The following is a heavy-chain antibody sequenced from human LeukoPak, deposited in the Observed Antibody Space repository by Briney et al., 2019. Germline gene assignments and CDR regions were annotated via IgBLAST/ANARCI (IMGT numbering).Heavy chain of an antibody. CDR2: IYYSGST. Sequence: PSEALSVTRTHSVGSLSSSRYYWGWIRQPPGKGLAWIGCIYYSGSTYYNPPLKSRVTISVDTAKAEFSVEQSSVTAADSGVCYCASRGVSSWYIDFWGQGTLVTVSS. CDR3: ASRGVSSWYIDF. D-gene: IGHD6-13*01. J-gene: IGHJ4*02. CDR1: VGSLSSSRYY. V-gene: IGHV4-39*01.